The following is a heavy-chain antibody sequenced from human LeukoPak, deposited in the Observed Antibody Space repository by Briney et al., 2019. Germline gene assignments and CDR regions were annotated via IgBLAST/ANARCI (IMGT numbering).Heavy chain of an antibody. J-gene: IGHJ4*02. V-gene: IGHV1-69*04. CDR2: IIPILGIA. Sequence: SVKVSCKASGGTFSSYAISWVRQAPGQGLEWMGRIIPILGIANYAQKFQGRVTITADKSTSTAYMELSSPRSEDTAVYYCAREGGSGSYYPFDYWGQGTLVTVSS. D-gene: IGHD3-10*01. CDR1: GGTFSSYA. CDR3: AREGGSGSYYPFDY.